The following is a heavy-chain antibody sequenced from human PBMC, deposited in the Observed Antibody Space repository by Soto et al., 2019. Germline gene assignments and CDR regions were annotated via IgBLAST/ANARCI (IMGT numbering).Heavy chain of an antibody. CDR1: GYSLDTFG. D-gene: IGHD2-15*01. CDR3: ARCYCSVGCCVTCLQFDL. CDR2: ISIEKGDT. V-gene: IGHV1-18*01. Sequence: QVQVVQSGAEVQKPGASVKVACKASGYSLDTFGMSWVRQSPGQGLEWMGWISIEKGDTNSAQKFQDRVTLTTDTSTSTADMELRRLTSHDTAAYYGARCYCSVGCCVTCLQFDLWGRGTLGTVSS. J-gene: IGHJ2*01.